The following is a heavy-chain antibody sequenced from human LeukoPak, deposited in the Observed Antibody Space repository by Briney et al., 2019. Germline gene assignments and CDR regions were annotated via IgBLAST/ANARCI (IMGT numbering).Heavy chain of an antibody. D-gene: IGHD3-3*01. J-gene: IGHJ6*02. Sequence: SETLSLTCAVSGGSISGGGYSWSWIPQPPGKGLEWIGYIYHSGSTYYNPSLKSRVTISVDRSKNQFSLKLSSVTAADTAVYYCARGAIYDFCMDVWGQGTTVTVSS. CDR2: IYHSGST. CDR1: GGSISGGGYS. V-gene: IGHV4-30-2*01. CDR3: ARGAIYDFCMDV.